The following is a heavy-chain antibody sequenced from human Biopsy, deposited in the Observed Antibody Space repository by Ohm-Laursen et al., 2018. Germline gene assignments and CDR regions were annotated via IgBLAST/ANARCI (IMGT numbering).Heavy chain of an antibody. D-gene: IGHD6-19*01. Sequence: GTLSLTCTVSGDSLTSGPENWSWIRQSPGQGLEYIGFIYSGGNTNYNPSLKNRVTMSVDTSKKQFYLKLYSVTAADTAVYYCARGRRTSGWPYFDNWGQGALVIVSP. CDR3: ARGRRTSGWPYFDN. J-gene: IGHJ4*02. V-gene: IGHV4-61*01. CDR1: GDSLTSGPEN. CDR2: IYSGGNT.